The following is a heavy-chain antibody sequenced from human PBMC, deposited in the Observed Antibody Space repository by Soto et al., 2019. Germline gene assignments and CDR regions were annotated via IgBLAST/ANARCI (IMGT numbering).Heavy chain of an antibody. V-gene: IGHV3-33*01. CDR1: GFTFSSYG. CDR2: IWYDGSNK. D-gene: IGHD3-10*01. Sequence: QVQLVESGGGVVQPGRSLRLSCAASGFTFSSYGMHWVRQAPGKGLEWVAVIWYDGSNKYYADSVKGRFTISRDNSKNTLYLQMNSLRAEDTAVYYCARARIMVRGVSWIDYWGQGTLVTVSS. CDR3: ARARIMVRGVSWIDY. J-gene: IGHJ4*02.